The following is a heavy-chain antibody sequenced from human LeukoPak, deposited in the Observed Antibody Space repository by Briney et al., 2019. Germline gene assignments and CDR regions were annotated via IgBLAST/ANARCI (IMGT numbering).Heavy chain of an antibody. CDR2: INHSGST. J-gene: IGHJ4*02. D-gene: IGHD6-13*01. V-gene: IGHV4-34*01. Sequence: SETLSLTCAVYGGSFSGYYWSWIRQPPGKGLEWIGEINHSGSTNCNPSLKSRVTISVDTSKNQFSLKLSSVTAADTAVYYCARGYSSSWTFYYWGQGTLVTVSS. CDR3: ARGYSSSWTFYY. CDR1: GGSFSGYY.